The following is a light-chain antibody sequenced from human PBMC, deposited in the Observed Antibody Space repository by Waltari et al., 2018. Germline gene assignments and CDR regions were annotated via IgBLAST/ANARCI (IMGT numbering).Light chain of an antibody. CDR2: YDS. V-gene: IGLV3-21*04. CDR3: QVWDSSSGHRV. CDR1: DIGSKS. J-gene: IGLJ3*02. Sequence: SYVLTQPPSVSVAPGKTASITCGGNDIGSKSVYWYPQKPGQAPVLVIYYDSDRPSGIPERFAGSNSVNTATLTISRVEAGDEADYYCQVWDSSSGHRVFGGGTKLTVL.